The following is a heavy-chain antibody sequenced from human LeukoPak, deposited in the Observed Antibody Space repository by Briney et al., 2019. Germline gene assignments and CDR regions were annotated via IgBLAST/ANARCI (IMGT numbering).Heavy chain of an antibody. D-gene: IGHD6-19*01. CDR3: ANGGSIAVATPLDY. V-gene: IGHV3-23*01. CDR2: ITGSGSST. Sequence: GGSLRLSCAASGFTFSSYAMNWVRQAPAKGLERVSGITGSGSSTYYADSVKGRFTIAGDNSKNTLYLQMNSLRAEDTAVYYCANGGSIAVATPLDYWGQGTLVTVSS. CDR1: GFTFSSYA. J-gene: IGHJ4*02.